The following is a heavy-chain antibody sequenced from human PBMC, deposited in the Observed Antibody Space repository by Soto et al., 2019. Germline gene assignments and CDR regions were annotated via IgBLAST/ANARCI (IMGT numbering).Heavy chain of an antibody. Sequence: SVKVSCKASGGTFSSYTISWVRQAPGQGLEWMGRIIPILGIANYAQKFQGRVTITADKSTSTAYMELSSLRSEDTAVYYCARDYGSGSYYDYWGQGTLVTVSS. D-gene: IGHD3-10*01. J-gene: IGHJ4*02. CDR2: IIPILGIA. CDR3: ARDYGSGSYYDY. CDR1: GGTFSSYT. V-gene: IGHV1-69*04.